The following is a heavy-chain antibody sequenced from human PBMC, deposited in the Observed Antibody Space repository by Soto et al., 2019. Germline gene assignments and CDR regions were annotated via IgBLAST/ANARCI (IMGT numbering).Heavy chain of an antibody. V-gene: IGHV4-31*03. D-gene: IGHD1-1*01. J-gene: IGHJ4*02. CDR2: IHHTGRT. Sequence: QVQLQEMGPGLVKPSQTLTITCTVSGDSVNSAYWSWIRQLPGKGLEWMGNIHHTGRTDDNPSLKSRVAISIDTSKPLFSLKMRSITAADTAVYYCARTDAYNSSFFDSWGQGTVVTVSS. CDR3: ARTDAYNSSFFDS. CDR1: GDSVNSAY.